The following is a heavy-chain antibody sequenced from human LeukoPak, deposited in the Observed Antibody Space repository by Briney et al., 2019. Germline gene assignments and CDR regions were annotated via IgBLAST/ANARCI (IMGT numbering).Heavy chain of an antibody. CDR1: GFTFSNYW. Sequence: GGSLRLSCAASGFTFSNYWISWVRQAPGKGLEWVANIKPDGTYKQYLESVKGRFTISRDNAKNSLFLQMNSLRAGDTAVYYCAGSHSYAFDSWGQGTLVTVSS. J-gene: IGHJ4*02. D-gene: IGHD2-21*01. CDR2: IKPDGTYK. CDR3: AGSHSYAFDS. V-gene: IGHV3-7*04.